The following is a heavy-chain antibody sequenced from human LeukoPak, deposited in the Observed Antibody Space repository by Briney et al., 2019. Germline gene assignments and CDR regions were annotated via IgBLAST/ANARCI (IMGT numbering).Heavy chain of an antibody. Sequence: ASVKVSCTASGYTFTGYYMHWVRQAPGQGLEWMGRINPNSGGTNYAQKFQGRVTMTRDTSISTAYMELSRLRSDDTAVYYCARDWGLYFDWLFGKFDPWGQGTLVTVSS. CDR3: ARDWGLYFDWLFGKFDP. V-gene: IGHV1-2*06. D-gene: IGHD3-9*01. J-gene: IGHJ5*02. CDR1: GYTFTGYY. CDR2: INPNSGGT.